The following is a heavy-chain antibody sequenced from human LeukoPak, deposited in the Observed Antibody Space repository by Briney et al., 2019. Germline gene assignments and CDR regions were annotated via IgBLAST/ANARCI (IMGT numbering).Heavy chain of an antibody. J-gene: IGHJ4*02. CDR3: ARLAWGRLDY. V-gene: IGHV4-38-2*02. CDR2: IYQSGST. CDR1: GYSISSGYY. Sequence: SETLSLTCSVSGYSISSGYYWGWIRQPPGKGLEWIGSIYQSGSTYYNPSLKSRVTISVDTSKNQFSLKLSSVTAANTAVYYCARLAWGRLDYWGQGTLVTVSS. D-gene: IGHD7-27*01.